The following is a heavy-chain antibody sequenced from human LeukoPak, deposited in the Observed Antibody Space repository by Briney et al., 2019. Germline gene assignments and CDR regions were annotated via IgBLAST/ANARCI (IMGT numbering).Heavy chain of an antibody. J-gene: IGHJ2*01. D-gene: IGHD6-13*01. V-gene: IGHV4-39*07. CDR1: GGSISTSTYY. CDR2: IYYTGST. Sequence: SETLSLTCTVSGGSISTSTYYWGWIHQPPGKGLEWIGSIYYTGSTYYNPSLKSRVTISIDTSKNQFSLKLRSVTAADTAVYYCARVYYSRSYDYWYFDLWGRGTLVTVSS. CDR3: ARVYYSRSYDYWYFDL.